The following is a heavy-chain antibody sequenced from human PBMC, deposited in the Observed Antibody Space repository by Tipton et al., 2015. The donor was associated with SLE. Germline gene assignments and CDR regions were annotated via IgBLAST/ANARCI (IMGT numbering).Heavy chain of an antibody. CDR2: LYYSGNT. D-gene: IGHD4-11*01. Sequence: TLSLTCTVSGGSIRSSRHFWGWIRQPPGKGLEWIGVLYYSGNTYYNPSLKSPVTLSIDTSKNQFSLKMRSLTAADSAMYFCARMDYSQFQLLYFESWGQGILVTVSS. J-gene: IGHJ4*02. CDR1: GGSIRSSRHF. CDR3: ARMDYSQFQLLYFES. V-gene: IGHV4-39*07.